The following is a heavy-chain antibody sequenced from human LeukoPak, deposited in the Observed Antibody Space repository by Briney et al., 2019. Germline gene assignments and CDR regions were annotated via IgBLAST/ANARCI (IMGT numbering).Heavy chain of an antibody. D-gene: IGHD6-19*01. CDR3: ARTTVAVSHFDY. Sequence: SETMSLTCTVSGGSISSYYWSWIRQPPGKGLEWIGYIYYSGSTNYNPSLKSRVTISLDTSKSQFSLTLGSVAAADTAVYYCARTTVAVSHFDYWGQGTLVTVSS. CDR2: IYYSGST. CDR1: GGSISSYY. V-gene: IGHV4-59*08. J-gene: IGHJ4*02.